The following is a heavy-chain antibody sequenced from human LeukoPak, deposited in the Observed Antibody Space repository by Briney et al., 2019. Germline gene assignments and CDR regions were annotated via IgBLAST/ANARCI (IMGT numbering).Heavy chain of an antibody. J-gene: IGHJ6*02. CDR2: IIRNADGGTT. CDR3: TTDTYCSRTTCYSSSNYYYGLDV. Sequence: GGSLRLSCAASGFTFSNAWMRWVRQAPGKGLEWVGLIIRNADGGTTDYAAPVKGRFTISRDDSKNTLYLQMNNLQTEDTAVYYCTTDTYCSRTTCYSSSNYYYGLDVWGQGTAVTVSS. D-gene: IGHD2-2*01. CDR1: GFTFSNAW. V-gene: IGHV3-15*01.